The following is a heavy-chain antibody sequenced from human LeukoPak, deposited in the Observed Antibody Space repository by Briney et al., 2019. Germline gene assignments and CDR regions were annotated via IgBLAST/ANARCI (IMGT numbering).Heavy chain of an antibody. J-gene: IGHJ4*02. CDR1: GYTFTCYY. CDR3: SRWEGYSGYDYFDY. V-gene: IGHV1-2*02. CDR2: INPNSGGT. Sequence: ASVRVSCKASGYTFTCYYMHWVRQAPGQGREWMGWINPNSGGTNYAQKFQGRVTMTRYTSISTAYMQLSRLRSDDTAVYYCSRWEGYSGYDYFDYWGQGTLVTVSS. D-gene: IGHD5-12*01.